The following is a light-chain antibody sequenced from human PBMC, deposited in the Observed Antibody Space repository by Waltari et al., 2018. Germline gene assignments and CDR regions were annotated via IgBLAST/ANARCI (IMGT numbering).Light chain of an antibody. J-gene: IGKJ4*01. CDR1: QSVSIY. V-gene: IGKV3-11*01. CDR2: DSS. CDR3: QQRQRWPLT. Sequence: EIVFTQSPATLSLSPGERATLSCRASQSVSIYVVWYQQKPGQAPRLLISDSSNRATGTPARFSGSGSGTDFTLTISSLEPEDVAVYYCQQRQRWPLTFGGGTKVEIK.